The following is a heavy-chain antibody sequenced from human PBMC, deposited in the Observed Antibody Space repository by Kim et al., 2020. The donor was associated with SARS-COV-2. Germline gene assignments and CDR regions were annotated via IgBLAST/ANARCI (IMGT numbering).Heavy chain of an antibody. Sequence: SETLSLTCAVYGGSFSGYYWSWIRQPPGKGLEWIGEINHSGSTNYNPSLKSRVTISVDTSKNQFSLKLSSVTAADTAVYYCARGVGRTLTYYYDSSGYYNWFDPWGQGTLVTVSS. CDR1: GGSFSGYY. V-gene: IGHV4-34*01. J-gene: IGHJ5*02. D-gene: IGHD3-22*01. CDR3: ARGVGRTLTYYYDSSGYYNWFDP. CDR2: INHSGST.